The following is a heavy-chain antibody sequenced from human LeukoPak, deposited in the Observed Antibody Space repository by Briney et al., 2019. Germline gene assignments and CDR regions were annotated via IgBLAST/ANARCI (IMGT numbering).Heavy chain of an antibody. CDR1: GFTFSSYG. CDR2: IRYDGSNK. V-gene: IGHV3-30*02. CDR3: AKDLWIVPAATPFDY. D-gene: IGHD2-2*01. Sequence: PGGSLRLSCAASGFTFSSYGMHWVRQAPGKGLEWVAFIRYDGSNKYYADSVKGRFTISRDNSKNTLYLQMNSLRAEDTAVYYCAKDLWIVPAATPFDYWGQGTLVTVSS. J-gene: IGHJ4*02.